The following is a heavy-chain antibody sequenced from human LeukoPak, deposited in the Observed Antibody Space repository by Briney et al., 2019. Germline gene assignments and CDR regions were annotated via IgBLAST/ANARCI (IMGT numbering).Heavy chain of an antibody. J-gene: IGHJ6*02. CDR3: ATDQGGFGELYSPNYYYYGMDV. V-gene: IGHV1-24*01. CDR1: GYTLTELS. Sequence: ASVKVSCKVSGYTLTELSMHWVRQAPGKGLEWMGGFDPEDGETIYAQKFQGRVTMTEDTSTDTAYMELSSLRSGDTAVYYCATDQGGFGELYSPNYYYYGMDVWGQGTTVTVSS. CDR2: FDPEDGET. D-gene: IGHD3-10*01.